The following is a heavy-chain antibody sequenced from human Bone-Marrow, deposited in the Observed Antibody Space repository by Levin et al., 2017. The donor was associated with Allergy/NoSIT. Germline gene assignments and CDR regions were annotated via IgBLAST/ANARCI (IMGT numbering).Heavy chain of an antibody. J-gene: IGHJ3*02. CDR1: GFTFRSYA. V-gene: IGHV3-30*19. CDR3: ARESPFEDACDI. CDR2: ISYDGSNE. Sequence: LSLTCAVSGFTFRSYAMHWVRQAPGKGLEWVAFISYDGSNELHAESVKGRFTTSRDNSKNTLYLQMNSLRLEDTAMYYCARESPFEDACDIWGQGTMVTVSS.